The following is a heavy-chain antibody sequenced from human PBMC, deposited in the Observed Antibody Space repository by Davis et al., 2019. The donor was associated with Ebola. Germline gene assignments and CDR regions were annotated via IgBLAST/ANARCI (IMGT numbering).Heavy chain of an antibody. CDR2: IWYDGSNK. D-gene: IGHD4-17*01. V-gene: IGHV3-33*01. Sequence: GGSLRLSCAASGFTFSSYGMHWVRQAPGKGLEWVAVIWYDGSNKYYADSVKGRFTISRDNSKNTLYLQMNSLRAEDTAVYYCAREERPYGDFYYYYYGMDVWGQGTTVTVSS. CDR3: AREERPYGDFYYYYYGMDV. CDR1: GFTFSSYG. J-gene: IGHJ6*02.